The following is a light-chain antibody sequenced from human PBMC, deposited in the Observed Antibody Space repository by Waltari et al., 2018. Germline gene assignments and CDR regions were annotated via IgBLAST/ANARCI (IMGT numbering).Light chain of an antibody. J-gene: IGKJ1*01. V-gene: IGKV3-15*01. CDR1: QTVSSN. CDR2: GAS. CDR3: QQYNNWPLT. Sequence: EIVLTQSPATLSVSPGERATLSCRASQTVSSNLPWYQQKPGQAPRLLIYGASTRATGIPARFSGSGSGAEFTLTISSLQSEDFAVYSCQQYNNWPLTFGQGTKVEIK.